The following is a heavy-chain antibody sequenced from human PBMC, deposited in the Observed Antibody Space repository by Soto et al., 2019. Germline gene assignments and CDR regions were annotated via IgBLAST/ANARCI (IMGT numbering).Heavy chain of an antibody. J-gene: IGHJ4*02. Sequence: QVQLQDSGPGLVKPSETLSLTCRVSGGSMSGYYWSWVRLAPGKGLAWIGYGYYTGSTNYNPSLQSRVSISVGTSNMHFSLSLGLVTAADTGVNFCARSIAVPSGHIDHWGQGIRVTISS. D-gene: IGHD6-6*01. CDR1: GGSMSGYY. V-gene: IGHV4-59*01. CDR2: GYYTGST. CDR3: ARSIAVPSGHIDH.